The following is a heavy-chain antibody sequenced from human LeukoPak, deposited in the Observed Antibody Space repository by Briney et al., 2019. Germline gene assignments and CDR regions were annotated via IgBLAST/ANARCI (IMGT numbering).Heavy chain of an antibody. CDR2: INWNGGSA. CDR3: AKGGYYDLDAFDI. CDR1: GFTFDDSV. D-gene: IGHD1-26*01. V-gene: IGHV3-20*04. Sequence: GGSLRLSCAASGFTFDDSVMSWVRQAPGKGLEWVSSINWNGGSAGYADSVKGRFTISRDNAKNSLYLQMNSLRAEDTALYYCAKGGYYDLDAFDIWGQGTMVTVSS. J-gene: IGHJ3*02.